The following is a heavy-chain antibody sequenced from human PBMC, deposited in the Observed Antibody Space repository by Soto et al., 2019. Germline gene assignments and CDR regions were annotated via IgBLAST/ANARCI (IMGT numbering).Heavy chain of an antibody. D-gene: IGHD3-9*01. V-gene: IGHV4-39*02. Sequence: PSETLSLTCTVSGGSISSSNYYWGWIRQPPGKGLEWIGSIYHSGSTYYNPSLKSRVTISVDTSTNQFSLKLSSVTAADTAVYYCARDYDILTGYPENFDYWGQGTLVTVSS. CDR1: GGSISSSNYY. J-gene: IGHJ4*02. CDR2: IYHSGST. CDR3: ARDYDILTGYPENFDY.